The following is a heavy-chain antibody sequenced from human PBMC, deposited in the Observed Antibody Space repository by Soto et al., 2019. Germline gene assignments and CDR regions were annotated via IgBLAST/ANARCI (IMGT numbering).Heavy chain of an antibody. Sequence: EVQLLESGGGLVQPRGSLRLSCAASGFTFSTYAIHWVRQAPGKGLDWVSAISPGGGDTYYANSVKGRFTISRDNSQNTTYLQMNSLRVEDTAAYYCARIVPLDYWGRGTLVTVSS. CDR3: ARIVPLDY. J-gene: IGHJ4*02. D-gene: IGHD3-16*02. CDR1: GFTFSTYA. CDR2: ISPGGGDT. V-gene: IGHV3-23*01.